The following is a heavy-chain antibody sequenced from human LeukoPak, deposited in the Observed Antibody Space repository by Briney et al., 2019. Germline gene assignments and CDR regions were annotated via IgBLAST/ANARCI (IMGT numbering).Heavy chain of an antibody. J-gene: IGHJ1*01. D-gene: IGHD3-22*01. CDR2: ISWNSGII. CDR1: GFTFDDSA. CDR3: AKAPPYYSDSSGYFQH. V-gene: IGHV3-9*01. Sequence: PGRSLRLPCAASGFTFDDSAMHWVRQVPGKGLEWVSGISWNSGIIDHADSVKGRFTISRDNAKNSLYLQMNNLRPDDTAFYYCAKAPPYYSDSSGYFQHWGQGTLVTVSS.